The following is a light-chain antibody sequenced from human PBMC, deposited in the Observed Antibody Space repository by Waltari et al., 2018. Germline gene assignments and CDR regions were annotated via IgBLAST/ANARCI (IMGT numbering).Light chain of an antibody. Sequence: EIVLTQSPGTQPLPPEERATRSCGASQSVGSSYFAWFQQTPGQAPRLLINADSSKATVIPDRFSGSGSGTDFTLTINRLEPEDSAVYYCQHYGSPPYTFGQGTKLEL. V-gene: IGKV3-20*01. CDR1: QSVGSSY. CDR2: ADS. J-gene: IGKJ2*01. CDR3: QHYGSPPYT.